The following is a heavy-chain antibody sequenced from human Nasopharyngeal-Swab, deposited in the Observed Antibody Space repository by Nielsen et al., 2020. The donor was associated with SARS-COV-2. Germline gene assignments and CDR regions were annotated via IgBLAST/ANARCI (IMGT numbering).Heavy chain of an antibody. CDR1: GGPTRSISYN. CDR3: VGSSWYGDYYYYYGMDV. D-gene: IGHD6-13*01. CDR2: IYYSGST. Sequence: SEILSLTCTVSGGPTRSISYNWGGIRQPPGKGLEWIGSIYYSGSTYYNPSLKSRVTISVDTSKNQFSLKLSSVTAADTAVYYCVGSSWYGDYYYYYGMDVWGQGTTVTVSS. J-gene: IGHJ6*02. V-gene: IGHV4-39*07.